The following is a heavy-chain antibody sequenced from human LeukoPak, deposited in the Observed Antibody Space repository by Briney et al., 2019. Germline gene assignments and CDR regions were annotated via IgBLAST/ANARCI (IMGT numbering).Heavy chain of an antibody. Sequence: GGSLRLSCAVSGITLSNYGMSWVRQAPGKGLEWVAGLSGSGGGTNYADSVQGRFTISRDNPKNTLCLQMNSLRAEDTAVYFCAKGFWSGYGDYWGQGTLVTVSS. J-gene: IGHJ4*02. CDR1: GITLSNYG. CDR3: AKGFWSGYGDY. D-gene: IGHD3-3*01. CDR2: LSGSGGGT. V-gene: IGHV3-23*01.